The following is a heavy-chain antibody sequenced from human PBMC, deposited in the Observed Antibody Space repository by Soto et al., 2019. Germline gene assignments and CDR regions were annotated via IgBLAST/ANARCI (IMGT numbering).Heavy chain of an antibody. D-gene: IGHD2-15*01. J-gene: IGHJ4*02. CDR3: ARASVVAATPMGFDY. CDR2: IYHSGST. V-gene: IGHV4-4*02. Sequence: SETLSLTCAVSSGSISSSNWWSWVRQPPGKGLEWIGEIYHSGSTNYNPSLKSRVTISVDKSKNQFSLKLSSVTAADTAVYYCARASVVAATPMGFDYWGQGTLVTVSS. CDR1: SGSISSSNW.